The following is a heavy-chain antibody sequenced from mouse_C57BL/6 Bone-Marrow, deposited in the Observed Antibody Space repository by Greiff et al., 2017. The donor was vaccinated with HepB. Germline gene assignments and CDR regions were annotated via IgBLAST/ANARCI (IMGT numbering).Heavy chain of an antibody. CDR2: ISGGGGNT. V-gene: IGHV5-9*01. D-gene: IGHD3-2*02. CDR1: GFTFSSYT. CDR3: ARHQGRAWFAY. Sequence: EVQVVESGGGLVKPGGSLKLSCAASGFTFSSYTMSWVRQTPEKRLAWVATISGGGGNTYYPDSVKGRFTISRDNAKNTLYLQMSSLRSEDTALYYCARHQGRAWFAYWGQGTLVTVSA. J-gene: IGHJ3*01.